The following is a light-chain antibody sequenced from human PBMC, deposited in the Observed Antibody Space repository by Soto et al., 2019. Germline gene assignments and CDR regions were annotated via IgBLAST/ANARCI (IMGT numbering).Light chain of an antibody. V-gene: IGKV1-5*01. CDR2: DAS. CDR1: QNINNW. CDR3: QHTRT. J-gene: IGKJ1*01. Sequence: DFQMTQAHSTLSASVGDRVTITCRASQNINNWVAWYQQKPGKAPKFLIYDASTLQRGVPSRFSGSGLGTEVSLTNNGLQADDFGSYYCQHTRTFGQGNQVAIK.